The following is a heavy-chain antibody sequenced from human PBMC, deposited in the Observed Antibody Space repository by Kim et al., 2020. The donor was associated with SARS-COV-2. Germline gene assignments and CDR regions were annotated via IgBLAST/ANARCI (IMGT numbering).Heavy chain of an antibody. J-gene: IGHJ3*01. V-gene: IGHV3-33*05. CDR3: ARQQAMPP. CDR2: ISHDGSKE. CDR1: GFSFSRYG. Sequence: GGSLRLSCAASGFSFSRYGMHWVRQAPGKGLEWVAVISHDGSKEYYADSVKGRFTISRDKSKNTMYLQMNSLRVEDTAVYYCARQQAMPPWGQGTMVTVSS. D-gene: IGHD2-2*01.